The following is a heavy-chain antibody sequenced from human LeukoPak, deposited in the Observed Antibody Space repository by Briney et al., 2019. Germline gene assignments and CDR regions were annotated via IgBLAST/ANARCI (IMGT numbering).Heavy chain of an antibody. CDR3: ARNGYCSSNSCYMNY. CDR1: GGTFSSYA. J-gene: IGHJ4*02. D-gene: IGHD2-2*02. V-gene: IGHV1-69*13. Sequence: ASVKVSCKASGGTFSSYAISWVRQAPGQGLEWMGGIIPIFGTANYAQKFQGRVTITADESTSTAYMELSSLRSEDTAVYYCARNGYCSSNSCYMNYWGQGTLVTVSS. CDR2: IIPIFGTA.